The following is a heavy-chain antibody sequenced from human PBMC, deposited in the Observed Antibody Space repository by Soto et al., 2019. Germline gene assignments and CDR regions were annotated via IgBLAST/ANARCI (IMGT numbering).Heavy chain of an antibody. V-gene: IGHV4-59*03. J-gene: IGHJ4*02. D-gene: IGHD3-16*01. CDR2: MYYSGSS. CDR3: VGSVQTFGGVI. CDR1: GGSLSNFY. Sequence: SETLSLTCTVSGGSLSNFYGSWIRQPPGKGLEWIGYMYYSGSSNYNPSLKSRVTISIDTSNNQISLKMSSVTAADTAVYYCVGSVQTFGGVIWGQGTLVTVSS.